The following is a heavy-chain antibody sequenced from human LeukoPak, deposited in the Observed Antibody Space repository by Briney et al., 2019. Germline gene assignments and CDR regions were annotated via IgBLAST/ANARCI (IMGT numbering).Heavy chain of an antibody. V-gene: IGHV3-11*01. J-gene: IGHJ4*02. Sequence: KPGGSLRLSCAASGFTFSDYYMSWIRQAPGKGLEWVSYISSSGSTIYYADSVKGRFTISRHNSKNTLYLQMNSLRPEDTAVYYCARSSFGVVAPDYWGQGTLVTVSS. CDR1: GFTFSDYY. CDR2: ISSSGSTI. D-gene: IGHD3-3*01. CDR3: ARSSFGVVAPDY.